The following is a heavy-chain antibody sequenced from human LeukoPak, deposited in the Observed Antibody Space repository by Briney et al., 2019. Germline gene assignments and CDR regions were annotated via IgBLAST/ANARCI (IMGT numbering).Heavy chain of an antibody. D-gene: IGHD6-19*01. J-gene: IGHJ3*02. CDR1: GYSFSTYW. CDR3: ARRGYRSGANAFDI. V-gene: IGHV5-51*01. CDR2: IYPGDSDT. Sequence: RGESLKISCKGSGYSFSTYWIGWVRQMPGKGLEWMGIIYPGDSDTRYSPSFQGQVTISADKSISTAYLQWSSPKASDTAMYYCARRGYRSGANAFDIWGQGTMVTVSS.